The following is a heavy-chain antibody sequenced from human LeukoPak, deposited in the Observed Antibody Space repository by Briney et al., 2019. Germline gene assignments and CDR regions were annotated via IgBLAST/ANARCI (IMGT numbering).Heavy chain of an antibody. D-gene: IGHD6-13*01. J-gene: IGHJ6*02. CDR1: GFTFSSYG. Sequence: GRSLRLSCAASGFTFSSYGMHWVRQAPGKGLEWVAVIWYDGSNKYYADSVKGRFTISRDNSKNTLYLQMNSLRAEDTAVYYCAKDHRAAAGRGGYYYYGMDVWGQGTTVTVSS. CDR2: IWYDGSNK. CDR3: AKDHRAAAGRGGYYYYGMDV. V-gene: IGHV3-33*06.